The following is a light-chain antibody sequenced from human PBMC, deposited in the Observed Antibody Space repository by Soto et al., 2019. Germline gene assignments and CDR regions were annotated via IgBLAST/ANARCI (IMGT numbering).Light chain of an antibody. V-gene: IGLV7-43*01. CDR3: SLYYRGAQLV. J-gene: IGLJ3*02. Sequence: QAVVTQEPSLVVSPGETVSLTCASSAGAVSTTNWPNWFQQKPGQAPRALIYSTNNKHSWTPARFSGSLLGGKAVLTLSGAQPEDEGDYYCSLYYRGAQLVVGGGTKLTVL. CDR2: STN. CDR1: AGAVSTTNW.